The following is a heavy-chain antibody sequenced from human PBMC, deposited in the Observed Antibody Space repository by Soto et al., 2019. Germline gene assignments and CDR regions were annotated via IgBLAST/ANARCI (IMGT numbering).Heavy chain of an antibody. CDR3: ARSPGVFDY. Sequence: QVQLVQSGAEVKKPGSSLKVSCKASGGTFSSLAISWVRQAPGQGLEWMGGLVPVFGTANYAQKFQVRVTITADKSTSTSYMELSSLRSEDTAVYYCARSPGVFDYWGQGTLVTVSS. V-gene: IGHV1-69*06. CDR2: LVPVFGTA. D-gene: IGHD3-10*01. J-gene: IGHJ4*02. CDR1: GGTFSSLA.